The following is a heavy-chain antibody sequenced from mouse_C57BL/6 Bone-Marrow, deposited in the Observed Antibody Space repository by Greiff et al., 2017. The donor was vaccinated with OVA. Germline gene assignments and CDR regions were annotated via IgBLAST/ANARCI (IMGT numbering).Heavy chain of an antibody. CDR2: IHPNSGST. CDR1: GYTFTSYW. V-gene: IGHV1-64*01. Sequence: QVQLQQPGAELVKPGASVKLSCKASGYTFTSYWMHWVKQRPGQGLEWIGMIHPNSGSTNYNEKFKSKATLTVDKSSSTAYMQLSSLTSEDSAVYYCARWSICSMMVTRYFGCWGQGTTLTSSS. CDR3: ARWSICSMMVTRYFGC. D-gene: IGHD2-3*01. J-gene: IGHJ2*01.